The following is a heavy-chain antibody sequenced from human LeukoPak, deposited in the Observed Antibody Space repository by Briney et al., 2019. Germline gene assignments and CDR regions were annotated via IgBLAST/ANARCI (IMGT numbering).Heavy chain of an antibody. V-gene: IGHV3-48*03. CDR3: ARWGRWLHRYYFDY. Sequence: GGSLRLSCAASGFTFSSYEMNWVHQAPGKGLEWVSYISSSGSTIYYADSVKGRFTISRDNAKNSLYLQMNSLRAEDTAVYYCARWGRWLHRYYFDYWGQGTLVTVSS. J-gene: IGHJ4*02. CDR1: GFTFSSYE. CDR2: ISSSGSTI. D-gene: IGHD5-24*01.